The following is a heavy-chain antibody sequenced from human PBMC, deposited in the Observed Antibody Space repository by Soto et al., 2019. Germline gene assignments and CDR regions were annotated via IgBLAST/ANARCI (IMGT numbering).Heavy chain of an antibody. V-gene: IGHV1-2*04. CDR3: ARATGIVVVPAALKGWAASYGMDV. D-gene: IGHD2-2*01. Sequence: ASVKVSCKSSGYTFTGYYMHWVRQAPGQGLEWMGWINPNSGGTNYAQKFQGWVTMTRDTSKNQFSLKLSSVTAADTAVYYCARATGIVVVPAALKGWAASYGMDVWGQGTKVTVSS. CDR1: GYTFTGYY. J-gene: IGHJ6*02. CDR2: INPNSGGT.